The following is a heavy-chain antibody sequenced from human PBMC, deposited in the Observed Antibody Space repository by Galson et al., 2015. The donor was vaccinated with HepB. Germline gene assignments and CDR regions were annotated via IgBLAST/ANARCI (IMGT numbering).Heavy chain of an antibody. CDR1: GYTFTGYN. Sequence: SVKVSCKAVGYTFTGYNMHWVRQAPGQRLEWVGRINPNSGGTNSAQKFQGRVTLTRDTSINTAYMELRRLKSDDTAVYYCARGLYYDSSGYSHGAFDIWGQGTMVTVSS. V-gene: IGHV1-2*06. D-gene: IGHD3-22*01. J-gene: IGHJ3*02. CDR2: INPNSGGT. CDR3: ARGLYYDSSGYSHGAFDI.